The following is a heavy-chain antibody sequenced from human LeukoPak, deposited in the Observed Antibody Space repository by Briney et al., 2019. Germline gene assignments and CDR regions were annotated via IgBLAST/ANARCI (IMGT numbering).Heavy chain of an antibody. CDR3: ARGARGDTPYNWFDP. D-gene: IGHD2-21*02. V-gene: IGHV4-34*01. Sequence: PAEALSLTCAVHGGSFSGYYWSWIRQPPGKGLEWIGEINQSGETNYNPSLMSRVTILEDTSKNQFSLMLTSVTAADMAVYYCARGARGDTPYNWFDPWGQGTLVTVSS. CDR1: GGSFSGYY. CDR2: INQSGET. J-gene: IGHJ5*02.